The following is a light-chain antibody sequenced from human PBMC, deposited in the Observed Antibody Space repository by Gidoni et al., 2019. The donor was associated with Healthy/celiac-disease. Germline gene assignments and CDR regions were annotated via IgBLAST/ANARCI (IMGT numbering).Light chain of an antibody. V-gene: IGKV1-5*03. J-gene: IGKJ3*01. Sequence: DIQMTQSPSTLSASVGDRVTITCRASQSISSWLAWYQQKPGKAPKLLIYKASSLESGVQSRFSGSGSGTEFTLTISSLQPDDFATYYCQQGFTFGPGTKVDIK. CDR3: QQGFT. CDR1: QSISSW. CDR2: KAS.